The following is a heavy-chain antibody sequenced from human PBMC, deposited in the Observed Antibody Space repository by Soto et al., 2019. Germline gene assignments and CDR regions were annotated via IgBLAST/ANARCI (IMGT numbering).Heavy chain of an antibody. Sequence: GASVKVSCKTSGYTFTTYGISWVRQAPGQGLEWMGWISAYNGNTNYAQKFQGRVTMTTDTSTSTAYMELRSLRSDDTAVYYCARALRGHLITLWGQGTLVTVSS. V-gene: IGHV1-18*04. J-gene: IGHJ4*02. CDR1: GYTFTTYG. CDR3: ARALRGHLITL. D-gene: IGHD3-10*01. CDR2: ISAYNGNT.